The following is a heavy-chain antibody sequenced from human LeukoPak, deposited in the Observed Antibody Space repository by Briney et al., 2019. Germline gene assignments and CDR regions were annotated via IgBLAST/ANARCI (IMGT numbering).Heavy chain of an antibody. CDR1: GFTFSSYA. Sequence: PGRSLRLSCAASGFTFSSYAMHWVRQAPGKGLEWVAVISYDGSNKYYADSVKGRFTISRDNSKNTLCLQMNSLRAEDTAVYYCARDRLRGYSYGCYYYYMDVWGKGTTVTVSS. V-gene: IGHV3-30*04. CDR2: ISYDGSNK. J-gene: IGHJ6*03. D-gene: IGHD5-18*01. CDR3: ARDRLRGYSYGCYYYYMDV.